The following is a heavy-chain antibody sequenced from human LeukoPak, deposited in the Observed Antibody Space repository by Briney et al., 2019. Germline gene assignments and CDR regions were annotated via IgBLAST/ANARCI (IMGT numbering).Heavy chain of an antibody. CDR3: AKEVSLGYCSSTSCYRYFDY. CDR1: GFTFSSYG. J-gene: IGHJ4*02. Sequence: GGSLRLSCAASGFTFSSYGMHWVRQAPGKGLEWVAVISYDGSNKYYADSVKGRFTISRDNSKNTLYLQMNSLRAEDTAVYYCAKEVSLGYCSSTSCYRYFDYWGQGTLVTVSS. V-gene: IGHV3-30*18. CDR2: ISYDGSNK. D-gene: IGHD2-2*01.